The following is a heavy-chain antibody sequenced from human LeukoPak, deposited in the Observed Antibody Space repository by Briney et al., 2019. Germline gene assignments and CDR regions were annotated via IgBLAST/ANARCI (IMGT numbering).Heavy chain of an antibody. CDR1: GFTFSSYS. D-gene: IGHD3-22*01. J-gene: IGHJ4*02. Sequence: GGSLRLSCAASGFTFSSYSMNWVRQAPGEGLEWVSSISSSSSYIYYADSVKGRFTISRDNAKNSLYLQMNSLRAEDTAVYYCASLVSAEGYYDSSGYLNDWGQGTLVTVSS. V-gene: IGHV3-21*01. CDR3: ASLVSAEGYYDSSGYLND. CDR2: ISSSSSYI.